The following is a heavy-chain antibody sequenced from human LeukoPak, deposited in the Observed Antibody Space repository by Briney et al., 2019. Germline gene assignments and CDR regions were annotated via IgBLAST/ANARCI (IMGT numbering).Heavy chain of an antibody. J-gene: IGHJ4*02. CDR1: GFTFSGYS. Sequence: GGSLRLSCAASGFTFSGYSMSWVRQAPGKGLEWVSSIGSSGAYTFYADSVKGRFTISRDNSKDTLYLQMNSLRAEDTAVYYCAKDRPCTACSPSDHRGQGTLVTVSS. CDR2: IGSSGAYT. D-gene: IGHD2-15*01. CDR3: AKDRPCTACSPSDH. V-gene: IGHV3-23*01.